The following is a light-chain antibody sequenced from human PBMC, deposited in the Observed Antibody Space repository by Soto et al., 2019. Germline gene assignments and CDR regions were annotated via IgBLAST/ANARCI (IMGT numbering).Light chain of an antibody. J-gene: IGKJ1*01. CDR3: QQYHNWPRT. Sequence: DIQMTQSPSSVSASVGDSVTITCRASQGVSDWVAWYQQKPGEAPKLLIYGSSSLLSGVPSRFSGTRSGTDFTLTISSLQPEDFAVYYCQQYHNWPRTFGQGTKVDIK. CDR1: QGVSDW. V-gene: IGKV1-12*01. CDR2: GSS.